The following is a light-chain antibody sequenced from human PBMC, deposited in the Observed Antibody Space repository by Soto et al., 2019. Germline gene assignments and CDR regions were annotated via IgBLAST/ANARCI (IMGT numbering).Light chain of an antibody. V-gene: IGKV4-1*01. CDR2: WAS. J-gene: IGKJ5*01. Sequence: GMTQSPDSLAVSLGERATINCKSSQSVLYSSNNENYLAWYQQKPGQPPKLLIYWASTRESGVPDRFSGSGSGTDFTLTISRLQPSDVAVYYCQQYYSTPRTFGQGTRLEIK. CDR3: QQYYSTPRT. CDR1: QSVLYSSNNENY.